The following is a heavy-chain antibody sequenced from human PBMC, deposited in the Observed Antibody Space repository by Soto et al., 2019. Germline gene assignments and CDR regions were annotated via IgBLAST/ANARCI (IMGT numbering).Heavy chain of an antibody. Sequence: QVHLVESGGGVVQPGRSLRLSCAGSGFTFSSYGIHWVRQAPGKGLEWVAVISYDGRDAYYADSVKGRFTISRDYSKNTVYLQMNNLSAEDTAVYFCAKDRLVYCSGDCYPPSYFDYWGQGALVTVSS. CDR2: ISYDGRDA. CDR1: GFTFSSYG. CDR3: AKDRLVYCSGDCYPPSYFDY. J-gene: IGHJ4*02. D-gene: IGHD2-21*02. V-gene: IGHV3-30*18.